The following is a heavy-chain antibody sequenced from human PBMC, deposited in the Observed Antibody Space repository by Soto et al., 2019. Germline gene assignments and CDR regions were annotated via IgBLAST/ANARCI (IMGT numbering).Heavy chain of an antibody. CDR1: SGSITTSVL. J-gene: IGHJ4*02. D-gene: IGHD1-26*01. CDR2: IAHDGHT. Sequence: SETLSLTCDVSSGSITTSVLWTWVRQFPGKGLEWIGEIAHDGHTNYNPSLSGRVTMSVDLSNSQFSLKVASVTAADTAVYFCVGGRDYDYWGQGTLVTVS. V-gene: IGHV4-4*02. CDR3: VGGRDYDY.